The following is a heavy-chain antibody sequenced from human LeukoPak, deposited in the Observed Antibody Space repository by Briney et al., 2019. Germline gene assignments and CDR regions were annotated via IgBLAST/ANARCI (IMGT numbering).Heavy chain of an antibody. Sequence: GASVKVSCKASGYTFTCYYIHWVRQAPGQGLEWMGWINPNSGGTNYAQKFQGRVTMTRDTSISTAYMELSRVRSDDTAVYYCARDLGGVAQLGSWGQGTMVTVSS. J-gene: IGHJ3*01. D-gene: IGHD6-13*01. CDR3: ARDLGGVAQLGS. CDR2: INPNSGGT. CDR1: GYTFTCYY. V-gene: IGHV1-2*02.